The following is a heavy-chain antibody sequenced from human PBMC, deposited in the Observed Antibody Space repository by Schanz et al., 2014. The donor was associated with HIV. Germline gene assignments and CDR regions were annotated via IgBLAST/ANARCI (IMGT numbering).Heavy chain of an antibody. Sequence: QVQLQESGPGLVKPSETLPLTCTVSGGTISGYYWSWVRRPPGKGLEWIGYIYSGVTANYSPSLKSRVTISVDLSKNQFSLKMRSVTASDTAVYYCARGAEQTGVSDYWGQGILVTVSP. V-gene: IGHV4-59*01. CDR3: ARGAEQTGVSDY. CDR2: IYSGVTA. D-gene: IGHD7-27*01. J-gene: IGHJ4*02. CDR1: GGTISGYY.